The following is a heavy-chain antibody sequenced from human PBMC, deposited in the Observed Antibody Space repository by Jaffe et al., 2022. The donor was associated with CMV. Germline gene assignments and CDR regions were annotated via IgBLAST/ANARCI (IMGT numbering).Heavy chain of an antibody. CDR1: GGSMRSYY. Sequence: QVQLQESGPGLVQPSETLSLTCSVSGGSMRSYYWSWLRQPAGKGLECIGRMYTSGNSIYNPSLKSRVTMSIDTSRKQFSLKLTSVTTADTAVYYCAAMADAYFDYWGQGTLVTVSS. V-gene: IGHV4-4*07. CDR3: AAMADAYFDY. J-gene: IGHJ4*02. CDR2: MYTSGNS. D-gene: IGHD5-18*01.